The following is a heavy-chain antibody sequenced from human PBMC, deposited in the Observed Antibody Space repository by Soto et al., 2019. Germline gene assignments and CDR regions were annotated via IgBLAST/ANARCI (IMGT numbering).Heavy chain of an antibody. V-gene: IGHV3-74*01. J-gene: IGHJ4*02. CDR1: GFNFGNNW. CDR2: MNSDGRTT. CDR3: ATAEVDY. Sequence: EVQLVESGGGLVQPGGSLTLSCAASGFNFGNNWMHWVRQAPGKGLEWVSRMNSDGRTTNYANSVKGRLTVSRDNPKTSLYLQMNSLRAEDTAVYYCATAEVDYWGPGTLVTVSS.